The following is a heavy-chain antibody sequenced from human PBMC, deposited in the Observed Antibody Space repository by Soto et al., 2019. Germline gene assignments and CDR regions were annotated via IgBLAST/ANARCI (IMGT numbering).Heavy chain of an antibody. CDR3: ANLPAVGATTPYYCYGMDV. V-gene: IGHV3-30*18. Sequence: QVQLVESGGGVVQPGRSLRLSCAASGFTFSSYGMHWVRQAPGKGLEWVAVISYDGSNKYYADSVKGRFTISRDNSKNTLYLQMNSLRAEATAVYYCANLPAVGATTPYYCYGMDVWGQGTTVTVSS. D-gene: IGHD1-26*01. CDR1: GFTFSSYG. J-gene: IGHJ6*02. CDR2: ISYDGSNK.